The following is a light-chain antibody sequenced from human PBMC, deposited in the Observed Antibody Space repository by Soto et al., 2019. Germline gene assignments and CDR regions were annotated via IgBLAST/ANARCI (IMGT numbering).Light chain of an antibody. Sequence: ELVLTQSPGTLSMSTGERATLSCRASQRVSSSYLAWYQQKPGQAPRLLIYGASSRATGIPDRFSGSGSGTDFTLTISRLEPEDFAVYFCQRYGSSPPFTFGQGTKVDIK. V-gene: IGKV3-20*01. CDR3: QRYGSSPPFT. CDR2: GAS. J-gene: IGKJ2*01. CDR1: QRVSSSY.